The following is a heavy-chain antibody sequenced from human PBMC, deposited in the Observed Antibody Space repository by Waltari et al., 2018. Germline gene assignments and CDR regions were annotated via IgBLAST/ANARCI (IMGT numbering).Heavy chain of an antibody. D-gene: IGHD1-26*01. Sequence: QVQLQESGPGLVQPSETLSLTCAVTGYSISKGYYWGWVRQAPGTGLEWIGSMYHGGNTYYSPSLNSRVTISLDTSKNHFSLRLRDMTATDTAVYYCAGLNATVAHPGATYHFFGMDVWGQGTTVIVSS. V-gene: IGHV4-38-2*01. CDR1: GYSISKGYY. J-gene: IGHJ6*02. CDR2: MYHGGNT. CDR3: AGLNATVAHPGATYHFFGMDV.